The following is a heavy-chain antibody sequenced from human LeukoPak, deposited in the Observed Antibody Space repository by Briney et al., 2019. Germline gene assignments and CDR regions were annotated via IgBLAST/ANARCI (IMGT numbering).Heavy chain of an antibody. CDR2: ISSSSSYI. D-gene: IGHD3-10*01. V-gene: IGHV3-21*01. CDR1: GFTFNNYA. Sequence: GGSLRLSCAASGFTFNNYAMSWVRQAPGKGLEWVSSISSSSSYIFYADSVKGRFTISRDNAKNSLYLQMNSLRADDTAVYYCARGGETLYGSGTDYWGQGTLVTVSS. CDR3: ARGGETLYGSGTDY. J-gene: IGHJ4*02.